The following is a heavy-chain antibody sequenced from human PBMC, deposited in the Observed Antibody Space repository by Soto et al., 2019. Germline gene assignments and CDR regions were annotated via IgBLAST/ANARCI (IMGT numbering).Heavy chain of an antibody. CDR1: GGSFSIYA. Sequence: QVQLVQSGAEVKKPGSSAKVSCKASGGSFSIYAFSWVRQAPGQGLEWMGGIIPGFGTAEYAQKFVSSFSISADESTTTLYMELSRLTSEDTAVYYCVRSEGEMATAKYYYYAVDVWGQGTTVTVS. D-gene: IGHD1-26*01. V-gene: IGHV1-69*01. CDR2: IIPGFGTA. J-gene: IGHJ6*02. CDR3: VRSEGEMATAKYYYYAVDV.